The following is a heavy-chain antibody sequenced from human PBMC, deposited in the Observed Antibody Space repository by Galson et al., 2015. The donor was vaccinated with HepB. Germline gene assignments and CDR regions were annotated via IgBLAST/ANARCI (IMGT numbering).Heavy chain of an antibody. Sequence: QSGAEVKKPGESLRISCKGSGYSFTSYWISWVRQMPGKGLEWMGRIDPSDSYTNYSPSFQGHVTISADKSISTAYLQWSSLKASDTAMYYCARRMTYSSSWFAGMDVWGQGTTVTVSS. CDR2: IDPSDSYT. CDR3: ARRMTYSSSWFAGMDV. J-gene: IGHJ6*02. D-gene: IGHD6-13*01. CDR1: GYSFTSYW. V-gene: IGHV5-10-1*01.